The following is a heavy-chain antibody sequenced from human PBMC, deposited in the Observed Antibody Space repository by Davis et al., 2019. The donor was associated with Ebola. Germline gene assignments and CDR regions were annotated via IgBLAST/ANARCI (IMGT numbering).Heavy chain of an antibody. V-gene: IGHV3-48*03. CDR2: TIVRDSTT. Sequence: GGSLRLSCAVSAFPTSTKVMPRVRHATQPGLDWVIYTIVRDSTTYYADSVKGRFTMSRDNAKNSLYLQMNSLRAEDTAVYYCARMGDFWSGYYYYYGMDVGGQRTTVTVSS. CDR3: ARMGDFWSGYYYYYGMDV. D-gene: IGHD3-3*01. J-gene: IGHJ6*02. CDR1: AFPTSTKV.